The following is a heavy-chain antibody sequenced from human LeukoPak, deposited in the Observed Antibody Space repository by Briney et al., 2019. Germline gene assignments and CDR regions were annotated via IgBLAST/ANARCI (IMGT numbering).Heavy chain of an antibody. Sequence: GRSLRLSCAASGFTFSSYGMHWVRQAPGKGLEWVAVIWYDGSNKYYADSVKGRFTISRDNSKNTLYLQMNSLRAEDTAVYYCARDLAYGSSGNLGYWGQGTLVTVSS. CDR2: IWYDGSNK. CDR3: ARDLAYGSSGNLGY. CDR1: GFTFSSYG. J-gene: IGHJ4*02. D-gene: IGHD3-22*01. V-gene: IGHV3-33*08.